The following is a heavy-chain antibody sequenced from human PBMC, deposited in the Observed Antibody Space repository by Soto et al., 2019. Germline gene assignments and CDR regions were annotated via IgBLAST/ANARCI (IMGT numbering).Heavy chain of an antibody. V-gene: IGHV3-72*01. J-gene: IGHJ4*02. CDR2: IRNRANSYTT. CDR3: GRRGTSGSVGLDY. Sequence: EGQLVESGGGLVQPGGSKRLSCAVSGFTFSDHYMDWVRQAPGKGLEWVGRIRNRANSYTTEYAASVKGRFTISRDDSKNSLYLQMNSLKTEDTAMYYCGRRGTSGSVGLDYWGQGTLVTVSS. CDR1: GFTFSDHY. D-gene: IGHD1-26*01.